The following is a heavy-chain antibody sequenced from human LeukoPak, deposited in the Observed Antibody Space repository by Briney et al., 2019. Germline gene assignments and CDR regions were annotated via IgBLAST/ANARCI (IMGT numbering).Heavy chain of an antibody. CDR3: ARSLLAGRLRYYFDY. J-gene: IGHJ4*02. CDR1: GGSFSGYY. Sequence: SETLSLTCAVYGGSFSGYYWSWIRQPPGKGLEWIGETNHSGSTNYNPSLKSRVTISVDTSKNQFSLKLSSVTAADTAVYYCARSLLAGRLRYYFDYWGQGTLVTVSS. CDR2: TNHSGST. V-gene: IGHV4-34*01. D-gene: IGHD2-15*01.